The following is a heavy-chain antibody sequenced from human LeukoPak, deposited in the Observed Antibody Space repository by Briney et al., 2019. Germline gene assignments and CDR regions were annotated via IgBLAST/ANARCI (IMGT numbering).Heavy chain of an antibody. V-gene: IGHV4-59*01. J-gene: IGHJ5*02. CDR2: IYYSGST. CDR3: GRARYFDWGWFDP. CDR1: GGSISSYY. Sequence: SETLSLTCTVSGGSISSYYWSWIRQPPGKGLEWIGYIYYSGSTNYNPSLKSRVTISVDTSKNQFSLKLSSVTAADTAVYYCGRARYFDWGWFDPWGQGTLVTVSS. D-gene: IGHD3-9*01.